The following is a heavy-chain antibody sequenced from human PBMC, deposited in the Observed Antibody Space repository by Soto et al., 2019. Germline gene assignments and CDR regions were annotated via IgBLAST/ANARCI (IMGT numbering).Heavy chain of an antibody. D-gene: IGHD2-2*01. CDR1: GGSISSGGYS. CDR3: ERHYCSSAGCYYFDY. Sequence: SETLSLTCAVSGGSISSGGYSWSWMRQPPGKGLEWIGYIYHSGSTYYNPSLKSRVTISVDRSKNQFSLKLSSVTAADTAVYYCERHYCSSAGCYYFDYWGQGTLVTVSS. CDR2: IYHSGST. J-gene: IGHJ4*02. V-gene: IGHV4-30-2*01.